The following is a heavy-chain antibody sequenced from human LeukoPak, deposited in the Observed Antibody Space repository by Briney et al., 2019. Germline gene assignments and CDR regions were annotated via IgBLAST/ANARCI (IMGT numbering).Heavy chain of an antibody. CDR3: AGDPAGFWGAYPSKGAFDI. Sequence: ASVKVSCKVSGYTLTELSMHWVRQAPGKGLEWMGGFDPEDGETIYAQKFQGRVTMTEDTSTDTAYMELSSLRSDDTSVYYCAGDPAGFWGAYPSKGAFDIWGQGTMVTVSS. CDR2: FDPEDGET. V-gene: IGHV1-24*01. D-gene: IGHD3-3*01. CDR1: GYTLTELS. J-gene: IGHJ3*02.